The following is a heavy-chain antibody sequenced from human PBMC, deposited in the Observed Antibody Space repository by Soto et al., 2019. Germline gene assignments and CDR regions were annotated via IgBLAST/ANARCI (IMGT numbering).Heavy chain of an antibody. D-gene: IGHD6-19*01. CDR3: ARQQWLVLNAFDI. Sequence: PSETLSLTCTVSGGSISSYYWSWIRQPPGKGLEWIGYIYYSGSTNYNPSLKGRVTISVDTSKNQFSLKLSSVTAADTAVYYCARQQWLVLNAFDIWGQGTMVTVSS. J-gene: IGHJ3*02. CDR1: GGSISSYY. V-gene: IGHV4-59*01. CDR2: IYYSGST.